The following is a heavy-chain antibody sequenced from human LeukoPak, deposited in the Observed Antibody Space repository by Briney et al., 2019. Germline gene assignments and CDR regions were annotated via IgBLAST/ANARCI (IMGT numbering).Heavy chain of an antibody. V-gene: IGHV1-69*04. J-gene: IGHJ4*02. D-gene: IGHD2-15*01. CDR2: IIPILGIA. CDR3: AREGCSGGSCYSDY. CDR1: GGTFSSYA. Sequence: SVKVSCKASGGTFSSYATSWVRQAPGQGLEWMGRIIPILGIANYAQKFQGRVTITADKSTSTAYMELSSLRSEDTAVYYCAREGCSGGSCYSDYWGQGTLVTVSS.